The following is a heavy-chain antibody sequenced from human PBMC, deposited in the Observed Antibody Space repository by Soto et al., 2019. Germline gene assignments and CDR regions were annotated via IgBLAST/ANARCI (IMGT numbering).Heavy chain of an antibody. CDR3: ARGGYSYGTGWFYP. CDR1: GYTFTSYA. V-gene: IGHV1-3*01. CDR2: INAGNGNT. D-gene: IGHD5-18*01. Sequence: QVQLVQSGAEVKKPGASVKVSCKASGYTFTSYAMHWVRQAPGQRLEWMGWINAGNGNTKYSQKFQGRVTITRDTSASTAYMELSSVRSEDTAVYYCARGGYSYGTGWFYPWGRGTLVTVSS. J-gene: IGHJ5*02.